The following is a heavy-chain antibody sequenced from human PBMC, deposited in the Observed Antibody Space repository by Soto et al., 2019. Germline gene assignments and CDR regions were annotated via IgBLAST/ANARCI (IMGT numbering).Heavy chain of an antibody. CDR3: AGGVSRRYFDWLSGVWLDP. CDR1: GYTFTSYG. V-gene: IGHV1-18*01. Sequence: GASVKVSCKASGYTFTSYGISWVRQAPVQGLEWMGWISAYNGNTNYAQKLQGRVTMTTDTYKSTAYMELRSLGSDGTAVYYCAGGVSRRYFDWLSGVWLDPWGQGTMVTVSS. J-gene: IGHJ5*02. D-gene: IGHD3-9*01. CDR2: ISAYNGNT.